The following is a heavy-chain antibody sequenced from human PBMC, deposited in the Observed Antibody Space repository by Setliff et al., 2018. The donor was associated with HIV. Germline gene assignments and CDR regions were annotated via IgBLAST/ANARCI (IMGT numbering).Heavy chain of an antibody. V-gene: IGHV4-38-2*02. Sequence: SETLSLTCPVSGYSISRGYYWGWIRQPPGKGLEWIGSIHYSGSTDYNPSLKSRVTISEDTSKNQFSLKVNSVTAADTAMYFCARESPDGLDYWGQGTLVTVSS. CDR3: ARESPDGLDY. D-gene: IGHD2-8*01. CDR1: GYSISRGYY. CDR2: IHYSGST. J-gene: IGHJ4*02.